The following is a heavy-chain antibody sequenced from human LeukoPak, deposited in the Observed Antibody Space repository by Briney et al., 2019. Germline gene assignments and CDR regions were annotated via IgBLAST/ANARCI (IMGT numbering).Heavy chain of an antibody. CDR1: GFTFSSYE. J-gene: IGHJ4*02. D-gene: IGHD6-13*01. CDR3: AKDRYSSSWPYFDY. CDR2: ISSSGSTI. Sequence: GGSLRLSCAASGFTFSSYETNWVRQAPGKGLEWVSYISSSGSTIYYADSVKGRFTISRDNAKNSLYLQMNSLRAEDTAVYYCAKDRYSSSWPYFDYWGQGTLVTVSS. V-gene: IGHV3-48*03.